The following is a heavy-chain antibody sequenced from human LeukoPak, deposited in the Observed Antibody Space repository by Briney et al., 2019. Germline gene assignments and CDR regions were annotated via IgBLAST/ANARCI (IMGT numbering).Heavy chain of an antibody. J-gene: IGHJ4*02. CDR2: IYYTGST. V-gene: IGHV4-39*01. CDR3: TRHPGDRSTPADY. Sequence: SETLSLTCTVSGGSISSTSYYWGWIRQPPGRGLEWIGSIYYTGSTYYNPSLKSRVTISVDTSKNQFSLKLYSVTAADTAVYYCTRHPGDRSTPADYWGQGTLVTVSS. CDR1: GGSISSTSYY. D-gene: IGHD7-27*01.